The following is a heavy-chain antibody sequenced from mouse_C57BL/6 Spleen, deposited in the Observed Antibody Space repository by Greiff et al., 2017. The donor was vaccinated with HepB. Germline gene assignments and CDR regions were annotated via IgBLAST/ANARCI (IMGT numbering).Heavy chain of an antibody. CDR2: IYPGGGYT. V-gene: IGHV1-63*01. D-gene: IGHD1-1*01. J-gene: IGHJ1*03. CDR3: ARGGDYYGSRREVDV. CDR1: GYTFTNYW. Sequence: QVQLQQSGAELVRPGTSVKMSCKASGYTFTNYWIGWAKQRPGHGLEWIGDIYPGGGYTTYNEKFKGKATLTADKSSSTAYMQFSSLTSEDSAIYYCARGGDYYGSRREVDVWGTGTTVTVSS.